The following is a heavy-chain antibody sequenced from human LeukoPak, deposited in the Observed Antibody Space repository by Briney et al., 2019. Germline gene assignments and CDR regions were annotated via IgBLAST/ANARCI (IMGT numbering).Heavy chain of an antibody. J-gene: IGHJ4*02. CDR3: ARDASALY. CDR2: IKPDGSEK. Sequence: GGSLRLSCAASGLIFSKYWMMWVRQAPGKGLEWVASIKPDGSEKYYLDSVKGRFTISRDNARDSLYLQMNSLRDDDTSVYFCARDASALYWGRGTLVTVSS. V-gene: IGHV3-7*01. D-gene: IGHD6-19*01. CDR1: GLIFSKYW.